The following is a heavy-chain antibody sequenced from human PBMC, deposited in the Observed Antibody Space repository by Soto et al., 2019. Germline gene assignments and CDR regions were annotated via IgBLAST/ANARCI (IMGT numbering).Heavy chain of an antibody. CDR3: ARDRSSAVVPAAVDS. D-gene: IGHD2-2*01. V-gene: IGHV3-21*01. J-gene: IGHJ4*02. Sequence: EVQLVESGGGQVKPGGSLRLSCAASGFTFSTYTMNWVRQAPGKGLEWVSSISSGSTYIYYADSVKGRFTISRDTAKKSLYLQMDSLRTEDTAVYYCARDRSSAVVPAAVDSWGQGTLVTVSS. CDR1: GFTFSTYT. CDR2: ISSGSTYI.